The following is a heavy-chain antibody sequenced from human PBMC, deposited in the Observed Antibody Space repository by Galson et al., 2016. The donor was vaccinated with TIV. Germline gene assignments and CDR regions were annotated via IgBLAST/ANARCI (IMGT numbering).Heavy chain of an antibody. CDR1: GFTFSNYW. D-gene: IGHD4-23*01. CDR3: ARGNPGNPNF. Sequence: SLRLSCAASGFTFSNYWMHWVRQSPGEGLIYVSRINTDGDASDYEDSVKGRFTISRDNVKNIVFLQMTALRVEDTAVYYCARGNPGNPNFWGQGTLVTVSS. V-gene: IGHV3-74*01. J-gene: IGHJ4*02. CDR2: INTDGDAS.